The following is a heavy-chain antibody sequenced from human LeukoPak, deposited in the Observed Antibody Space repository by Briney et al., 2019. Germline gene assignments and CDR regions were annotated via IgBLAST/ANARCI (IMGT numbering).Heavy chain of an antibody. CDR1: GXTFSSYA. J-gene: IGHJ6*02. Sequence: KVSXKAXGXTFSSYAISWVRQAPGQGLEWMGRIIPILGIANYAQKFQGRVTITADKSTSTAYMELSSLRSEDTAVYYCARSYYYDSSGYYYYYYGMDVWGQGTTVTVSS. D-gene: IGHD3-22*01. CDR2: IIPILGIA. V-gene: IGHV1-69*04. CDR3: ARSYYYDSSGYYYYYYGMDV.